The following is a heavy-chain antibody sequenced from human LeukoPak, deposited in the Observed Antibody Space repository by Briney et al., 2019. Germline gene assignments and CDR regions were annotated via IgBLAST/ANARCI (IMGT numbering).Heavy chain of an antibody. CDR2: IYYSGST. V-gene: IGHV4-59*01. CDR1: GGSISSYY. CDR3: ARDRPSVVAATHGWFDP. J-gene: IGHJ5*02. D-gene: IGHD2-15*01. Sequence: SETLSLTCTVSGGSISSYYWSWIRQPPGKGLEWIGYIYYSGSTNYNPSLKSRVTISVDTSKNQFSLKLSSVTAADTAVYYCARDRPSVVAATHGWFDPWGQGTLVTVSS.